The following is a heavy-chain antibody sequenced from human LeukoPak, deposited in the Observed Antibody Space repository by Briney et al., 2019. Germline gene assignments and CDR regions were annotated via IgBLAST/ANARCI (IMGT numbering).Heavy chain of an antibody. J-gene: IGHJ4*02. CDR2: IYYSGCT. D-gene: IGHD6-13*01. CDR3: ASRGYSSSWYALFSDY. Sequence: SETLSLTCTVSGGSISSYYWSWIRQPPGEGLEWIGYIYYSGCTNYNPSLKSRVTISVDTSKNQFSLKLSSVTAADTAVYYCASRGYSSSWYALFSDYWGQGTLVTVSS. V-gene: IGHV4-59*01. CDR1: GGSISSYY.